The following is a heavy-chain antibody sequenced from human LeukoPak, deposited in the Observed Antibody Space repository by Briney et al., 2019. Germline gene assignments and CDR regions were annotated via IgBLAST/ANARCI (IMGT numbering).Heavy chain of an antibody. V-gene: IGHV3-33*01. CDR1: GFIFSSYG. D-gene: IGHD4-17*01. J-gene: IGHJ4*02. Sequence: PGGSLRLSCAASGFIFSSYGMHWVRQAPGKGLEWVAVIWYDGSNKYYADSVKGRFTISRDNSKNTLYLQMNSLRAEDTAVYYCAISSTVTTLFDYWGQGTLVTVSS. CDR3: AISSTVTTLFDY. CDR2: IWYDGSNK.